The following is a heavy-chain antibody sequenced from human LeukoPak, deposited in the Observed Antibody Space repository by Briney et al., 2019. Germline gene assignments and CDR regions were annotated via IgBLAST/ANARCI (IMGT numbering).Heavy chain of an antibody. J-gene: IGHJ4*02. CDR1: GGSISTYY. Sequence: NPSETLSLTCTVSGGSISTYYWSWIRQPPGKGLEWIGYIYYTGSTNYNPSLKSRVTISVDTSKNQFSLKLNSVTAADTAVYYCARALYWSSWTLVFDYWGQGTLVTVSS. D-gene: IGHD6-13*01. V-gene: IGHV4-59*08. CDR3: ARALYWSSWTLVFDY. CDR2: IYYTGST.